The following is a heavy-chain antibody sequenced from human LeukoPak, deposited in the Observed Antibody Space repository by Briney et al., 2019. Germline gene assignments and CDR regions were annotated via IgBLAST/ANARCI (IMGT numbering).Heavy chain of an antibody. D-gene: IGHD2-15*01. Sequence: PSETLSLTCVVSGGSVSGYYWGWIRQPPGRGLEWIGYVYYSGSTNYNPSFKSRITISVDTSRNQFSLQLSTVTAADTAVYYCARIHRYCSGGACYVLDNWGQGTLVAVSS. J-gene: IGHJ4*02. CDR2: VYYSGST. CDR3: ARIHRYCSGGACYVLDN. V-gene: IGHV4-59*02. CDR1: GGSVSGYY.